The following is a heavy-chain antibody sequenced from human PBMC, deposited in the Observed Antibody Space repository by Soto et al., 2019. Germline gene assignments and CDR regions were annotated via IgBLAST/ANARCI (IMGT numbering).Heavy chain of an antibody. Sequence: PSETLSLTCTVSGGSISIYYWSWIRQPPGKGLEWIGYMYYGGSTNYNPSLKSRVTMSVDTSTNQFSLTLSSMTAADTAVYYCALRSMAVVPEYWGQGTLVTVSS. CDR2: MYYGGST. D-gene: IGHD3-22*01. V-gene: IGHV4-59*01. CDR3: ALRSMAVVPEY. CDR1: GGSISIYY. J-gene: IGHJ4*02.